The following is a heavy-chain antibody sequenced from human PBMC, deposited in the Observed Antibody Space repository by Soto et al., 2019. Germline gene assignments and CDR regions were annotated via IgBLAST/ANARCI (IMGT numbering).Heavy chain of an antibody. V-gene: IGHV4-30-2*01. CDR2: IYHSGST. CDR3: ARVYLGRWWSFDP. J-gene: IGHJ5*02. D-gene: IGHD2-15*01. Sequence: SETLSLTWAVSGGSISSGGYSWSWIRHPPGKCLECFGYIYHSGSTYSNPSLTCRVTISVDRSKNQFSLKLSSVSAADTALYYCARVYLGRWWSFDPWGQGTLVTISS. CDR1: GGSISSGGYS.